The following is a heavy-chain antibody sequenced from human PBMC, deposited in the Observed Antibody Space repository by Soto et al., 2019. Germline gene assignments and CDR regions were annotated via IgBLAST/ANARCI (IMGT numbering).Heavy chain of an antibody. CDR3: ARHDYVWGSYRGRFDY. D-gene: IGHD3-16*02. CDR2: IYYSGST. V-gene: IGHV4-39*01. CDR1: GGSISSSSYY. J-gene: IGHJ4*02. Sequence: SETLSLTCTVSGGSISSSSYYWGWIRQPPGKGLEWIGSIYYSGSTYYNPSLKSRVTISVDTSKNQFSLKLSSVTAADTAVYYCARHDYVWGSYRGRFDYWGQGTLVTVSS.